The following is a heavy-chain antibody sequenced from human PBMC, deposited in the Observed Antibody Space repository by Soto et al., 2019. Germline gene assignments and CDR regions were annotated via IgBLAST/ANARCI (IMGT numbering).Heavy chain of an antibody. V-gene: IGHV4-34*01. J-gene: IGHJ6*02. CDR1: GGSFSGYY. CDR2: INHSGST. D-gene: IGHD3-22*01. CDR3: ARGLVGRYYDSSGYYYPYYYGMDV. Sequence: SETLSLTCAVYGGSFSGYYLSWIRQPPGEGLEWIGEINHSGSTNYNPSLKSRVTISVDTSKNQFSLKLSSVTAADTAVYYCARGLVGRYYDSSGYYYPYYYGMDVWGQGTTVTVSS.